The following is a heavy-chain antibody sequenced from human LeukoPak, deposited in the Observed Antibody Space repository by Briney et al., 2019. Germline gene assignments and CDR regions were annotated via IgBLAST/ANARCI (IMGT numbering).Heavy chain of an antibody. CDR2: INHSGST. J-gene: IGHJ1*01. CDR3: ARGNFLYYDILTGYSVYFQH. V-gene: IGHV4-34*01. CDR1: GGSFSGYY. Sequence: SGTLSLTCAVYGGSFSGYYWSWIRQPPGKGLEWIGEINHSGSTNYNPSLKSRVTISVDTSKNQFSLKLSSVTAADTAVYYCARGNFLYYDILTGYSVYFQHWGQGTLVTVSS. D-gene: IGHD3-9*01.